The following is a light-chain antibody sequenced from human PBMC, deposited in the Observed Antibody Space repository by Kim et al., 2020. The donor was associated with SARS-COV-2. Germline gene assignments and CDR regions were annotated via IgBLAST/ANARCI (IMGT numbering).Light chain of an antibody. CDR3: QQYNNWPPWT. V-gene: IGKV3-15*01. J-gene: IGKJ1*01. CDR1: QCVSSY. CDR2: GAS. Sequence: SHRKRATLSCRASQCVSSYLAWYQQKPGQAPRLLIYGASTRATGIPARFSGSGSGTEFTLTISSLQSEDFAVYYCQQYNNWPPWTFGQGTKVDIK.